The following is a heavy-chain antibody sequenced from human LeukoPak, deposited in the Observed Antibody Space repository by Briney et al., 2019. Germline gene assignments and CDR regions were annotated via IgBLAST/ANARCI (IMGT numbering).Heavy chain of an antibody. Sequence: GGSLRLSCAASGFTFSSNAMSWVRAALGKGREWVSLIRGNGGATYSADSAKGRVTISRDNSKDTLDLEMDTLRDEDAAIYYCTKRRRYNFDYWGQGTLVTVSS. CDR2: IRGNGGAT. CDR3: TKRRRYNFDY. J-gene: IGHJ4*02. D-gene: IGHD5-12*01. CDR1: GFTFSSNA. V-gene: IGHV3-23*01.